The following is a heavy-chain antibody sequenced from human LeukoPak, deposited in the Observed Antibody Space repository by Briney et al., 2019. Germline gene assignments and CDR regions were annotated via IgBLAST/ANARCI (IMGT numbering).Heavy chain of an antibody. CDR2: IIPLFGAA. D-gene: IGHD2-2*01. CDR1: GGTFSNYA. CDR3: VRDRTKYCSSTSCPLDY. Sequence: SVKVSCKASGGTFSNYAISWVRQAPGQGLEWMGGIIPLFGAANFAQKFQGRVTFTADKTTSTAYMELSSLRSEDTAVYYCVRDRTKYCSSTSCPLDYWGQGTLVTVSS. V-gene: IGHV1-69*06. J-gene: IGHJ4*02.